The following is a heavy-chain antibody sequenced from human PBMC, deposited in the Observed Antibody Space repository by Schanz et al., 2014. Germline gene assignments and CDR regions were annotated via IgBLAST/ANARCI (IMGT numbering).Heavy chain of an antibody. CDR1: GFIFSNSW. Sequence: EVQLVESGGGLVQPGGSLRLSCAASGFIFSNSWMSWVRQAPGKGLEWVANIKQDGSEKYYVDSVKGRFTISRDNAKNSLYLQMNSLTAEDTAVYYCAKYGGGYSYGFVEYWGQGILVTVSS. CDR3: AKYGGGYSYGFVEY. V-gene: IGHV3-7*03. CDR2: IKQDGSEK. D-gene: IGHD5-18*01. J-gene: IGHJ4*02.